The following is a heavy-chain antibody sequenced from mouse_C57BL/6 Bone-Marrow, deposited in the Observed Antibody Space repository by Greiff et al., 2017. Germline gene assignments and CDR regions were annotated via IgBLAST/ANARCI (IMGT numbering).Heavy chain of an antibody. J-gene: IGHJ2*01. CDR3: ARGWLLRFDY. V-gene: IGHV1-64*01. CDR2: IHPNSGST. D-gene: IGHD2-3*01. Sequence: VQLQQSGAELVKPGASVQLSCKAYGYTFTSYWMHWVKQRPGQGLEWIGMIHPNSGSTNYNEKFKSKATLTVDKSSSTAYMQLSSLTSEDSAVYYCARGWLLRFDYWGQGTTLTVSS. CDR1: GYTFTSYW.